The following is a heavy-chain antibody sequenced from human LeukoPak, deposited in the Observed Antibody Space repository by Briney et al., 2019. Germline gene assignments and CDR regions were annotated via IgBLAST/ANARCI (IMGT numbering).Heavy chain of an antibody. J-gene: IGHJ4*02. Sequence: GGSLRLSCAASGFTFSSYAMSWVRQAPGKGLEWVAVIWYDGSNKYYADSVKGRFTISRDNSKNTLYLQMNSLRAEDTAVYYCARETYGGNFDYWGQGTLVTVSS. CDR3: ARETYGGNFDY. D-gene: IGHD4-23*01. V-gene: IGHV3-33*08. CDR2: IWYDGSNK. CDR1: GFTFSSYA.